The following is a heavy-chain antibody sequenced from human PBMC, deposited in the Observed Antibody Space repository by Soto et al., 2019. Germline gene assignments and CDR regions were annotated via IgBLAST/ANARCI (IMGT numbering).Heavy chain of an antibody. Sequence: GSLRLSFAASGFTFNSYAMSWVRRAPGQGLEWVSAISGSGGSTDYADSVKGRFTISRDNSKNALYLQMNSLRAEDTAVYYCARYDYGDYWGQGTLVTVSS. CDR3: ARYDYGDY. J-gene: IGHJ4*02. CDR2: ISGSGGST. V-gene: IGHV3-23*01. D-gene: IGHD1-20*01. CDR1: GFTFNSYA.